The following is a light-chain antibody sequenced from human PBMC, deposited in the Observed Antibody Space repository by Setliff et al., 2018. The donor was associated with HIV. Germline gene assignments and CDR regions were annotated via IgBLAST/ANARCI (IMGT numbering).Light chain of an antibody. CDR2: SNN. Sequence: QSALPQPPSASGTPGQRVIMSCSGSSSNTGSNTVNWYQQLPGRAPKLLIYSNNQRPSGVPDRFSGSKSGTSASLAISGLRSEDEADYYCAAWDDSLSGLYVFGAGTKVTVL. CDR1: SSNTGSNT. J-gene: IGLJ1*01. V-gene: IGLV1-44*01. CDR3: AAWDDSLSGLYV.